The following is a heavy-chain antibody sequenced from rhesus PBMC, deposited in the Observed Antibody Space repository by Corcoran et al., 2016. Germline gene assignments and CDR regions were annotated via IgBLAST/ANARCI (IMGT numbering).Heavy chain of an antibody. CDR1: GGSISSSNW. Sequence: QVQLQESGPGLVKPSETLSLTCAVSGGSISSSNWWSWIRQPPGKGLEWIGYISGSSGSTYYNPSLKSRVTISTDTSKNQVSLKLSSVTAADTAVYYCARTYYSGSYYPRSFDYWGQGVLVTVSS. CDR2: ISGSSGST. CDR3: ARTYYSGSYYPRSFDY. J-gene: IGHJ4*01. V-gene: IGHV4-65*01. D-gene: IGHD3-16*01.